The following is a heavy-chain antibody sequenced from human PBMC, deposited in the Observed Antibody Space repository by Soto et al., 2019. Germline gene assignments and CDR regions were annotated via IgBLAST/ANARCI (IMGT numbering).Heavy chain of an antibody. J-gene: IGHJ6*02. Sequence: GGSLRLSCEASVFTFRDYYMSWIRQAPGKGLEWVSYISSGGSSTFYPESVKCLLTISRDIAKPSLYLQIDYLQVAYTGVYFCARRGPVDNRPAVPAYSALDVRAQGTTVTVYS. CDR2: ISSGGSST. CDR3: ARRGPVDNRPAVPAYSALDV. V-gene: IGHV3-11*01. CDR1: VFTFRDYY. D-gene: IGHD2-15*01.